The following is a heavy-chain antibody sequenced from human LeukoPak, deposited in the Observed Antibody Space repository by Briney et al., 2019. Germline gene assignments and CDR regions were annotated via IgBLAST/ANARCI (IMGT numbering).Heavy chain of an antibody. V-gene: IGHV3-66*01. Sequence: PGGSLRLSCAASGFTVSSNYMSWVRQAPGKGLEWVSVIYSGGSTYYADSVKGRFTMSRDNSKNTLYLQMNSLRAEDTAVYYCARVRMVAASYFDYWGQGTLVTVSS. CDR3: ARVRMVAASYFDY. CDR2: IYSGGST. CDR1: GFTVSSNY. J-gene: IGHJ4*02. D-gene: IGHD2-15*01.